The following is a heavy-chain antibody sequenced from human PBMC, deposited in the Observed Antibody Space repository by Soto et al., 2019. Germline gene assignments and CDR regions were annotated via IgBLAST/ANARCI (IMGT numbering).Heavy chain of an antibody. CDR1: GFTFSTYW. J-gene: IGHJ4*02. CDR2: INTYGTYT. V-gene: IGHV3-74*01. Sequence: GGSLRLSCAASGFTFSTYWMHWVRQAPGKGLVWVSHINTYGTYTHYADSVKGRFTFSRDNAQNTLYLLMDSLRAEDTAVYYCATGGYDSLYYLDYWGQGALVTVSS. D-gene: IGHD3-16*01. CDR3: ATGGYDSLYYLDY.